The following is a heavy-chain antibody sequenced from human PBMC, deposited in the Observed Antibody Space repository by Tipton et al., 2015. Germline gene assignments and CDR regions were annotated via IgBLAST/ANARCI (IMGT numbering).Heavy chain of an antibody. CDR1: GFTFDDYA. Sequence: SLRLSCAASGFTFDDYAMHWVRQAPGKGLEWVSGISWNSGSIGYADSVKGRFTISRDNAKNSLYLQMNSLRVEDTALYYCARDRGGFGDLMYYFDYWGQGTLVAVSS. J-gene: IGHJ4*02. D-gene: IGHD3-10*01. CDR2: ISWNSGSI. CDR3: ARDRGGFGDLMYYFDY. V-gene: IGHV3-9*01.